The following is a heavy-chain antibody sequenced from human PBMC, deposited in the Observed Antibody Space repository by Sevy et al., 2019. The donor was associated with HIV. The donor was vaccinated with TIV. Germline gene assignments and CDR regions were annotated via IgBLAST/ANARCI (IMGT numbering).Heavy chain of an antibody. CDR3: ARQVAFSGSYYVDY. CDR2: ISAYNGNE. CDR1: GYTFTSYG. D-gene: IGHD1-26*01. Sequence: ASVKVSCKASGYTFTSYGISWVRQAPGQGLEWMGWISAYNGNENYAQKLQGRVTMTTDTSTSTAYMELRSLRSDDTAVYYCARQVAFSGSYYVDYWGQGTLVTVSS. V-gene: IGHV1-18*01. J-gene: IGHJ4*02.